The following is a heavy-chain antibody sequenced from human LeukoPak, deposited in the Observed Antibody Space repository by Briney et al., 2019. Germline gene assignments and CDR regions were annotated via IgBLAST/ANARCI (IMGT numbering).Heavy chain of an antibody. CDR2: IKQDGSEK. J-gene: IGHJ4*02. Sequence: GGSLRLSCAASGFTFSSYSMNWVRQAPGKGLEWVANIKQDGSEKYYVDSVKGRFTISRDNAKNSLYLQMNSLRAEDTAVYYCARDRTSTVTRVFDYWGQGTLVTVSS. CDR1: GFTFSSYS. CDR3: ARDRTSTVTRVFDY. D-gene: IGHD4-17*01. V-gene: IGHV3-7*03.